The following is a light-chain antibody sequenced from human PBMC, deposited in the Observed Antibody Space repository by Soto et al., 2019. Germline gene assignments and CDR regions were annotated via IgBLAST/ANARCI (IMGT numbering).Light chain of an antibody. V-gene: IGKV3-11*01. CDR2: DAS. CDR1: QSVSNY. Sequence: EIVLTQSPATLSLSPGERATVSCRASQSVSNYLGWYQQKPGQAPRLLIYDASNRATGIPAMFSGSGSGTDFTLTISSLEPEDFAVYYGQYGGTFGQGTRLEIK. J-gene: IGKJ5*01. CDR3: QYGGT.